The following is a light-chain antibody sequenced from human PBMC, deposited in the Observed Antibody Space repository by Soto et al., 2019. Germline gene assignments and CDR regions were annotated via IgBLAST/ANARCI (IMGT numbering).Light chain of an antibody. CDR1: QSISSW. V-gene: IGKV1-5*01. CDR2: DAS. Sequence: DFQRTQSPSTLSASVGDRVIITGRASQSISSWLAWYQQKPGKAHKLLIYDASSLESGVPSRFSGSGSGTEFTLTISSLQPDDFATYYCQQYKSYSQWTFGQGTKVDIK. CDR3: QQYKSYSQWT. J-gene: IGKJ1*01.